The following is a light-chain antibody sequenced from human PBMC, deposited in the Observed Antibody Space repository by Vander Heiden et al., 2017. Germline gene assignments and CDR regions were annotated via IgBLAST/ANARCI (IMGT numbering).Light chain of an antibody. J-gene: IGKJ3*01. CDR1: QSVLYSSNSKNY. V-gene: IGKV4-1*01. CDR2: WAS. Sequence: DIVMTQAPDSLAVSLGERATINCKSSQSVLYSSNSKNYLAWYRQKPGQPPKLLIYWASTRESGVPDRFSGSGSGTDFTLTISSLQAEDVAVYYCQQYYSTPFTFGPGTKVDIK. CDR3: QQYYSTPFT.